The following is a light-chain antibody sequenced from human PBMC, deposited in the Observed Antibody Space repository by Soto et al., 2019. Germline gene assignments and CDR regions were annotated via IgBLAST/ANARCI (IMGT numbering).Light chain of an antibody. CDR2: DVS. CDR3: CSYAGTYTVV. V-gene: IGLV2-11*01. J-gene: IGLJ3*02. Sequence: QSALTQPRSVSGSPGQSVTISCTGSSSDVGGYDFVSWYQQHPGKAPKLMISDVSERPSGVPDRFSGSKSANTASLTISGLQAEDEADYYCCSYAGTYTVVFGGGTKLNVL. CDR1: SSDVGGYDF.